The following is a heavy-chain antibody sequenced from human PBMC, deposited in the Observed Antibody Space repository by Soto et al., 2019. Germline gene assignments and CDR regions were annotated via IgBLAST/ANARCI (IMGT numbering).Heavy chain of an antibody. J-gene: IGHJ5*02. CDR1: GYNFNTYG. Sequence: ASVKVSCKASGYNFNTYGINWVRQAPGQGPELMGWISAYDGKTVYEEKFQGRVTMTTDTSTSTAYMELRSLRSDDTAVYYCARDTPDFWTSYWFDPWGQGTMVTVSS. CDR3: ARDTPDFWTSYWFDP. V-gene: IGHV1-18*01. CDR2: ISAYDGKT. D-gene: IGHD3-3*01.